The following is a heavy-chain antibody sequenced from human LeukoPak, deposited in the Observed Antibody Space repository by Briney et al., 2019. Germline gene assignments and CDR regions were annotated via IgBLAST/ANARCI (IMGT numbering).Heavy chain of an antibody. Sequence: GASVKVSCKASGYTFTDYYIHWVRQAPGQGLEWMGWINPNSGGTNYAQKFQGRVTMTRDTSISTAYMELSRLRSDDTAVYYCARRAVGAYGAFDIWGQGTMVTVSS. V-gene: IGHV1-2*02. CDR2: INPNSGGT. CDR1: GYTFTDYY. CDR3: ARRAVGAYGAFDI. J-gene: IGHJ3*02. D-gene: IGHD1-26*01.